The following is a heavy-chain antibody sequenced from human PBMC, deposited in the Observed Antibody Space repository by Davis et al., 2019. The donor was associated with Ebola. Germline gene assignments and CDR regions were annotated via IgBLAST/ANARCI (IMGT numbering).Heavy chain of an antibody. D-gene: IGHD1-26*01. J-gene: IGHJ4*02. Sequence: GESLKISCAASGFTFSSYAMSWVRQAPGKGLEWVSAISGSGGSTYYADSVKGRFTISRDNSKNTLYLQMNSLRAEDTAVYYCARVGKWELFIDYWGQGTLVTVSS. CDR3: ARVGKWELFIDY. V-gene: IGHV3-23*01. CDR2: ISGSGGST. CDR1: GFTFSSYA.